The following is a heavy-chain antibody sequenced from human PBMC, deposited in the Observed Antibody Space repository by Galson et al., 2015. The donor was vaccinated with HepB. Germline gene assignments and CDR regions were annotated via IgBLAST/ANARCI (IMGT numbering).Heavy chain of an antibody. V-gene: IGHV3-48*01. CDR1: GFRFYSYS. CDR2: ISSSSSII. CDR3: ARARDLDY. Sequence: SLRLSCAASGFRFYSYSMNWVRQTPGKGLEWVSYISSSSSIITYADSVKGRLTISRDNAKNSLYLQMNSLRAEDTAVYYCARARDLDYWGQGSLVTVSS. J-gene: IGHJ4*02.